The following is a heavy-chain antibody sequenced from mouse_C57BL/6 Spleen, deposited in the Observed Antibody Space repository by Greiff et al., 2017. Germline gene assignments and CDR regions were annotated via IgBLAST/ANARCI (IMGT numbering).Heavy chain of an antibody. CDR3: AIWTPYYGSIDY. CDR1: GYTFTSYW. J-gene: IGHJ2*01. CDR2: IHPSDSDT. V-gene: IGHV1-74*01. D-gene: IGHD1-1*01. Sequence: QVQLQQPGAELVKPGASVKVSCKASGYTFTSYWMHWVKQRPGQGLEWIGRIHPSDSDTNYNKKFKGKATLTLDKSSSTAYMQLSSLTSEDSAVYYCAIWTPYYGSIDYWGQGTTLTVSA.